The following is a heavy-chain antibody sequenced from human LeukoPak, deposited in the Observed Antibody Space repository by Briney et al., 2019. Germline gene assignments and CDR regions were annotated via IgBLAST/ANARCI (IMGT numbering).Heavy chain of an antibody. Sequence: GGSLRLSCAASGFTFSNYWMHWVRQAPGKGLMWVSRVKGDGIDTIGADFVKGRFTTSRDNAKNTLYLQMNSLRAEDTATYYCVRDQSLWALDIWGQGTTVTVSS. CDR2: VKGDGIDT. CDR1: GFTFSNYW. CDR3: VRDQSLWALDI. J-gene: IGHJ3*02. V-gene: IGHV3-74*01. D-gene: IGHD1-26*01.